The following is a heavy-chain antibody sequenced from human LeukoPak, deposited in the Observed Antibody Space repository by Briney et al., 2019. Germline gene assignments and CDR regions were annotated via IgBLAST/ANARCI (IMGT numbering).Heavy chain of an antibody. CDR2: INSYSGNR. J-gene: IGHJ4*02. V-gene: IGHV1-18*01. CDR1: GYSFTSYA. D-gene: IGHD3-10*01. CDR3: AREIQSMAPGH. Sequence: ASVKVSCKASGYSFTSYAIIWSRQAPGQGLEWMGWINSYSGNRNYAQKLQGRVTRTTDTSTSTAYMELRSLRSDDTAVYYCAREIQSMAPGHWGQGTLVTVSS.